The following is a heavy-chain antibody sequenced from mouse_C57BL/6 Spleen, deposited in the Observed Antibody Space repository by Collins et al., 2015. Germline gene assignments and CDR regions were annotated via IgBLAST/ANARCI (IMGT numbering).Heavy chain of an antibody. CDR3: ARVDSSAAWFAY. CDR2: ISYSGST. J-gene: IGHJ3*01. CDR1: GYSITSGYD. Sequence: DVQLQESGPGMVKPSQSLSLTCTVTGYSITSGYDWHWIRHFPGNKLEWMGYISYSGSTNYNPSLKSRISITHDTSKNHFFLKLNSVTTEDTATYYCARVDSSAAWFAYWGQGTLVTVSA. V-gene: IGHV3-1*01. D-gene: IGHD3-2*02.